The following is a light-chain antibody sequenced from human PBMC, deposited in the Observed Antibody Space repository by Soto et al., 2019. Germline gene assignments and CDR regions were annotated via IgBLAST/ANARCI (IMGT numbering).Light chain of an antibody. CDR3: QHGYVAPYN. V-gene: IGKV1-39*01. CDR2: SAS. Sequence: DIQMTQSPSSVSASVGDTVTITCRASQGINVYLNWYQQKPCEVPKLLIYSASSLHSGVPSRFTGSGSETDFTLTIRSLQPEDFATDYCQHGYVAPYNFGQGTK. J-gene: IGKJ2*01. CDR1: QGINVY.